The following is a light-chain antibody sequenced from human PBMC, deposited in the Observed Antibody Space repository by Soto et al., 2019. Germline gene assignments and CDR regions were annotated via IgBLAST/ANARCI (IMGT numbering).Light chain of an antibody. J-gene: IGLJ7*01. CDR2: NNN. Sequence: QSVPTQPPSASGTPGQRVTISCSGSSSNIGSNTVNWYQQLPGTAPKLLIFNNNQRPSGVPDRFSGSKSGTSASLAISGLQSDDEADYYCAAWDDSLNGWVFGGGTQLTVL. CDR1: SSNIGSNT. V-gene: IGLV1-44*01. CDR3: AAWDDSLNGWV.